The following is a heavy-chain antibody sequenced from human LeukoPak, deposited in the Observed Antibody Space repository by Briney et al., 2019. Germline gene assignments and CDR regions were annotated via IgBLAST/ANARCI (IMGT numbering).Heavy chain of an antibody. J-gene: IGHJ2*01. CDR3: ARYHGNTGDFDL. D-gene: IGHD4-23*01. CDR2: ISGHNGNT. CDR1: GYTFISYG. V-gene: IGHV1-18*01. Sequence: ASVKVSCKASGYTFISYGISWVRQAPGQGLEWMGWISGHNGNTKYAQKLQGRVTMTTDTSTSTAYMELRSLRSDDAAVYYCARYHGNTGDFDLWGRGTLVTVSS.